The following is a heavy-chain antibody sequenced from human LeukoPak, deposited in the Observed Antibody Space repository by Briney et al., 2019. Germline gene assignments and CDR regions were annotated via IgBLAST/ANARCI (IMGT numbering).Heavy chain of an antibody. CDR3: ATAGGDGSRMGFDP. J-gene: IGHJ5*02. D-gene: IGHD2-15*01. CDR1: GFTFSTYA. CDR2: ISGNGDIT. Sequence: GGSLRPSCAVSGFTFSTYAMSWVRQAPGKGLEWVSVISGNGDITYYADSVKGRFTISRDNTKSTLYLQMHSLRAEDTAVYYCATAGGDGSRMGFDPWGQGTLVTVSS. V-gene: IGHV3-23*01.